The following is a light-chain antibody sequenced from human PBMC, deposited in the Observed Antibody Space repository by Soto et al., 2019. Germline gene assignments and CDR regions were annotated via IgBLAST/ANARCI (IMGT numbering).Light chain of an antibody. J-gene: IGKJ4*01. Sequence: DIEMTQSPSSLSASLGDTVTITCRASQGIGNFLAWYQQKPGDVPKLLIYAASTVQSGGPSRFSGSGSGTDFTLTISSLQPDDSAIYYCQSTYDTPSFGGGTKVDIK. CDR1: QGIGNF. CDR3: QSTYDTPS. CDR2: AAS. V-gene: IGKV1-27*01.